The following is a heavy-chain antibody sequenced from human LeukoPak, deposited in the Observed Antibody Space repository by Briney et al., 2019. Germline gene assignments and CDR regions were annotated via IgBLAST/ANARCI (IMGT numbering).Heavy chain of an antibody. J-gene: IGHJ4*02. CDR2: IYSSGSA. Sequence: PSQTLSLTCAVSGGSINSSTYSWSWIRQPPGKGLEWIGYIYSSGSAFYNPSLKSRVTISVDTSKNQFSLKLSSVTAADTAVYYCARAPRWGNWNYLQHFDYWGQGTLVTVSS. V-gene: IGHV4-30-4*07. D-gene: IGHD1-7*01. CDR3: ARAPRWGNWNYLQHFDY. CDR1: GGSINSSTYS.